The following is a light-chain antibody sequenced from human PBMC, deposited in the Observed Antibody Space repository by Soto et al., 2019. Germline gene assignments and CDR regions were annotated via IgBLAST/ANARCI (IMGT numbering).Light chain of an antibody. CDR1: SSDVGGYNY. Sequence: QSVLTQPASVSGSPGQSITISCTGTSSDVGGYNYVSWYQQHPGKAPKLMIYDVSDRPSGVSNRFSGSKSGNTASLTISGIQAEDEADYYCSSYANSGISVDFGGGTKLTVL. CDR3: SSYANSGISVD. J-gene: IGLJ2*01. CDR2: DVS. V-gene: IGLV2-14*01.